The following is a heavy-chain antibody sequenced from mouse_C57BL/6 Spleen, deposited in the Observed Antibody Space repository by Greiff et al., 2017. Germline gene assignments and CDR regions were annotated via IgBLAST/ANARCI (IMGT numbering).Heavy chain of an antibody. CDR3: AREDYYGPFAY. D-gene: IGHD1-1*01. CDR2: IYPGSGNT. CDR1: GYTFTDYY. J-gene: IGHJ3*01. V-gene: IGHV1-76*01. Sequence: QVQLKQSGAELVRPGASVKLSCKASGYTFTDYYINWVKQRPGQGLEWIARIYPGSGNTYYNEKFKGKATLTAEKSSSTAYMQLSSLTSEDSAVYFCAREDYYGPFAYWGQGTLVTVSA.